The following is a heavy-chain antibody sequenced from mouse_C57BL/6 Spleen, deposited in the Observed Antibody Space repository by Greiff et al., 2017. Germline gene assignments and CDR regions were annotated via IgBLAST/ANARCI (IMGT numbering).Heavy chain of an antibody. CDR1: GYTFTSYW. V-gene: IGHV1-53*01. D-gene: IGHD4-1*01. Sequence: QVQLQQPGTELVKPGASVKLSCKASGYTFTSYWMHWVKQRPGQGLEWIGNINPSNGGTNYNEKFKSKATLTVDKSSSTAYMQLSSLTSEDSPVYYCASPPGTGTYYFDYWGQGTTLTVSS. CDR2: INPSNGGT. J-gene: IGHJ2*01. CDR3: ASPPGTGTYYFDY.